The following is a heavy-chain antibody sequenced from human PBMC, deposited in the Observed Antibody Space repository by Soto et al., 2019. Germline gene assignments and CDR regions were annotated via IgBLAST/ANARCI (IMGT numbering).Heavy chain of an antibody. V-gene: IGHV1-58*01. D-gene: IGHD6-13*01. CDR3: ARINPGGGGSAAAGTFDY. CDR1: GFTFTSSA. J-gene: IGHJ4*02. Sequence: SVKVSCKASGFTFTSSAVQWVRQARGQRLEWIGWIVVGSGNTNYAQKFQGRVTMTRDTSTSTVYMELSSLRSEDTAVYYCARINPGGGGSAAAGTFDYWGQGTLVTVSS. CDR2: IVVGSGNT.